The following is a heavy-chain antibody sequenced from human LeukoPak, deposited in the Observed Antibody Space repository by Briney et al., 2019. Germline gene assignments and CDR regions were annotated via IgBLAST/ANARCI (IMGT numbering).Heavy chain of an antibody. V-gene: IGHV3-64D*06. Sequence: PRGSLRLSCLASGFTVTHYAMHWVRQAPGKGLEYVSAVDANGRTTYYADSVKGRFTISRDDSKNTLYLHMSSLRPEDTAIYYCYCRDDLPAWGQGTLVTISS. D-gene: IGHD5-24*01. CDR3: YCRDDLPA. J-gene: IGHJ5*02. CDR1: GFTVTHYA. CDR2: VDANGRTT.